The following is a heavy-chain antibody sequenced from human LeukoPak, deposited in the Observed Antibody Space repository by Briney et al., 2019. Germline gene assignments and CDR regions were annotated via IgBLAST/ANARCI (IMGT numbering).Heavy chain of an antibody. D-gene: IGHD6-6*01. CDR1: GGSISSSHYY. Sequence: PSETLSLTCTVSGGSISSSHYYWGGIRQPPGKGLEWIGSIYYSGSTYYNPSLKSRVTISVDTSKNQFSLKLSSVTAADTAVYYCARGYSSSSGPGEDFDYWGQGTLVTVSS. CDR2: IYYSGST. CDR3: ARGYSSSSGPGEDFDY. V-gene: IGHV4-39*07. J-gene: IGHJ4*02.